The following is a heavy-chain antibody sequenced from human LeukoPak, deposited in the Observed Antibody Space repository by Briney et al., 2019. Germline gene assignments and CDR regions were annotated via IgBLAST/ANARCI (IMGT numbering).Heavy chain of an antibody. D-gene: IGHD3-22*01. J-gene: IGHJ4*02. Sequence: GGSPRLSCAASGFTFSSYGMHWVRQAPGKGLEWVAFIRYDGSNKYYADSVKGRFTISRDNSKNTLYLQMNSLRAEDTAVYYCAKEYAELTYYYDSSGYPGGYWGQGTLVTVSS. CDR1: GFTFSSYG. CDR3: AKEYAELTYYYDSSGYPGGY. CDR2: IRYDGSNK. V-gene: IGHV3-30*02.